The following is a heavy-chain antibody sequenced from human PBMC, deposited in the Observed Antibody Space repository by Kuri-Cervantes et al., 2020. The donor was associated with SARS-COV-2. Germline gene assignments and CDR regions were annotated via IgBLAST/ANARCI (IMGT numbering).Heavy chain of an antibody. Sequence: GESLKISCVASGVTFSNFGMHWVRQAPGKGLEWVAYLRYDGSETYYADSVKGRFSISRDNSKNSLYVQMDSLTPEDMAMYYCARDCSTGLCTSFDDWGQGTLVTVSS. CDR2: LRYDGSET. CDR1: GVTFSNFG. CDR3: ARDCSTGLCTSFDD. D-gene: IGHD2-8*02. V-gene: IGHV3-30*02. J-gene: IGHJ4*02.